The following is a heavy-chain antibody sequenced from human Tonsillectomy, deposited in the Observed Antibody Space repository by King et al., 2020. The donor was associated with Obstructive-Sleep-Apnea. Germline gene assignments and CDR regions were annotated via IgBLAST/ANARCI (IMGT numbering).Heavy chain of an antibody. CDR2: ISYDGRNK. D-gene: IGHD1-1*01. J-gene: IGHJ4*02. Sequence: VQLVESGGGVVQPGTSLRLSCAASGFIFSNYAMHWVRQAPGKGLEWVALISYDGRNKYDADSLKGRFTISRDNSKNTLFLQMNSLGVEDTAVYYCAKDPATGTTAGFDYWGQGTLVTVSS. CDR3: AKDPATGTTAGFDY. V-gene: IGHV3-30*04. CDR1: GFIFSNYA.